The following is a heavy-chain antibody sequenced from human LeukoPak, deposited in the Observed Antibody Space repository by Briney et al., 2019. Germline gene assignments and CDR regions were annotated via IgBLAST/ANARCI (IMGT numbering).Heavy chain of an antibody. J-gene: IGHJ4*02. D-gene: IGHD6-25*01. CDR2: ISYSGTT. CDR3: ARYVSSGNDY. Sequence: PSETLSLTCTVSGGSISSHYWSWIRQPPGKGVEWIGYISYSGTTNYNPSLKSRVTISVDTSKNQFSLKVTSVTAADTAVYYCARYVSSGNDYWGQGSLVTVSS. V-gene: IGHV4-59*11. CDR1: GGSISSHY.